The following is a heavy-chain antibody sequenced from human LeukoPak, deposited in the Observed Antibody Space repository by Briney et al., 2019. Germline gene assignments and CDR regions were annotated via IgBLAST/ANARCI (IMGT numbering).Heavy chain of an antibody. CDR1: GFTFSSYS. CDR2: ISSSSYI. D-gene: IGHD6-13*01. CDR3: AASPGIAAAGTG. Sequence: AGGSLRLSCAASGFTFSSYSMNWVRQAPGKGLEWVSSISSSSYIYYADSVKGRFTISRDNAKNSLYLQMNSLRAEDTAVYYCAASPGIAAAGTGGGQGTLVTVSS. V-gene: IGHV3-21*01. J-gene: IGHJ4*02.